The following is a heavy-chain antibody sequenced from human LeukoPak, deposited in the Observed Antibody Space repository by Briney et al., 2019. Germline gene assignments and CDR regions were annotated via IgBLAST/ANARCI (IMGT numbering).Heavy chain of an antibody. CDR1: GFTFSSYA. Sequence: PGGSLRLSCAASGFTFSSYAMSWVRQAPGKGLEWVSAISGSGGSTYYADSVKGRFTISRDNSKNTLYLQMNSLRAEDAAVYYCAKDLHYYDSSGIFDIWGQGTMVTVSS. V-gene: IGHV3-23*01. CDR2: ISGSGGST. CDR3: AKDLHYYDSSGIFDI. D-gene: IGHD3-22*01. J-gene: IGHJ3*02.